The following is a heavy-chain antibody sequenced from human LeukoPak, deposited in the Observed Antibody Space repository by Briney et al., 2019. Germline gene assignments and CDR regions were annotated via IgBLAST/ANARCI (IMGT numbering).Heavy chain of an antibody. CDR2: ISWNSGNI. CDR3: AKAMGGSTLDAFDI. D-gene: IGHD2-2*01. CDR1: GFIFDDYA. J-gene: IGHJ3*02. Sequence: GGSLRLSCAASGFIFDDYAMHWVRQAPGKGLEWVSGISWNSGNIDYADSLKGRFTISRDNAKNSLYLQMNSLRAEDMALYYCAKAMGGSTLDAFDIWGQGTMVTVSS. V-gene: IGHV3-9*03.